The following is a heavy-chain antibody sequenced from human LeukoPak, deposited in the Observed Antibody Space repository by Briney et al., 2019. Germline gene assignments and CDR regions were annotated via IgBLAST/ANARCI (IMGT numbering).Heavy chain of an antibody. CDR3: ARDPPHRAAGPVVDY. D-gene: IGHD6-13*01. CDR1: GFTFSGYY. J-gene: IGHJ4*02. V-gene: IGHV3-11*01. Sequence: GGSLRLSCAASGFTFSGYYMSWIRQAPGKGLGWVSYISSSGSTIYYADSVKGRFTISRGNAKNSLYLQMNSLRAEDTAVYYCARDPPHRAAGPVVDYWGQGTLVTVSS. CDR2: ISSSGSTI.